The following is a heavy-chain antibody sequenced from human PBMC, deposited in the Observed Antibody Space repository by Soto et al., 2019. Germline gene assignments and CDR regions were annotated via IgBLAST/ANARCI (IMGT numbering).Heavy chain of an antibody. CDR3: ARDGRVSFYYYGMDV. Sequence: QVLLVQSGAEVKRPGASVKVSCKASGYTFSNYGITWVRQAPGHGLEWLGWVTAFNGDINYAQNVQGRVTLTTDTSTETAYMELRSLRPDDTAVYYCARDGRVSFYYYGMDVWGQGTTVIVSS. V-gene: IGHV1-18*01. CDR1: GYTFSNYG. J-gene: IGHJ6*02. CDR2: VTAFNGDI.